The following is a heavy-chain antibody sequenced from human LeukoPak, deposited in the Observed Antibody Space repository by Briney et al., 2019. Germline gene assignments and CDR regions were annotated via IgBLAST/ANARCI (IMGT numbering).Heavy chain of an antibody. Sequence: ASVKVSCKASAYTFTAYYMHWVRQAPGHGLEWMGWINPKSGGTHYAQKFQGRVTMTRDTSISTAYMELSRLRSDDTVVYYCARERPSITLVRGVVNDFDYWGQGTLVTVSS. J-gene: IGHJ4*02. CDR2: INPKSGGT. D-gene: IGHD3-10*01. V-gene: IGHV1-2*02. CDR1: AYTFTAYY. CDR3: ARERPSITLVRGVVNDFDY.